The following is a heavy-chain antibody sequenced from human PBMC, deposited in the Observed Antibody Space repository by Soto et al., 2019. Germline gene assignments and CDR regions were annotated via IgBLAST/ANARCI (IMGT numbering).Heavy chain of an antibody. J-gene: IGHJ4*02. D-gene: IGHD3-10*01. Sequence: QITLKESGPTLVKPTQTLTLTCTFSGFSLTTRGVGVGWIRQPPGKALEWLALIYWDDDEGYSPSLKSRLTXTXDXXTTQVVLTLTHMDPVDAATYYCAHRPRGFSYYFDYWGQGTLVTVSS. CDR3: AHRPRGFSYYFDY. V-gene: IGHV2-5*02. CDR2: IYWDDDE. CDR1: GFSLTTRGVG.